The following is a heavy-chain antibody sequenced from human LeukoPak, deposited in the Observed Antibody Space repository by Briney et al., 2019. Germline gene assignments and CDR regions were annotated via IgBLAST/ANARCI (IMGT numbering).Heavy chain of an antibody. Sequence: SQTLSLTCTVSGGSISSGSYYWSWIRQPPGKGLEWIGYIYYSGSTNYNPSLKSRVTISVDTSKNQFSLKLSSVTAADTAVYYCAKKCGGDCPDAFDIWGQGTMVTVSS. J-gene: IGHJ3*02. CDR1: GGSISSGSYY. CDR2: IYYSGST. CDR3: AKKCGGDCPDAFDI. D-gene: IGHD2-21*02. V-gene: IGHV4-61*01.